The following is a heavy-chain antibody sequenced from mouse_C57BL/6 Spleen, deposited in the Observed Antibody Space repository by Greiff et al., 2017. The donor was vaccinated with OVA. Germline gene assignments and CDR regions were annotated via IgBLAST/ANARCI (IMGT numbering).Heavy chain of an antibody. Sequence: EVQLKESGPGLVKPSQSLSLTCSVTGYSITSGYYWNWIRQFPGNKLEWMGYISYDGSNNYNPSLKNRISITRDTSKNQFFLKLNTVTTEDTATYYCNEYDGYYAMDYWGQGTSVTVSS. J-gene: IGHJ4*01. V-gene: IGHV3-6*01. CDR2: ISYDGSN. CDR3: NEYDGYYAMDY. CDR1: GYSITSGYY. D-gene: IGHD2-4*01.